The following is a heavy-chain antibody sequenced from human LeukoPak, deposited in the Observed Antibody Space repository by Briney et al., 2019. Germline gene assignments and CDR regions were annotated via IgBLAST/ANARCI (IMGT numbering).Heavy chain of an antibody. V-gene: IGHV4-59*08. J-gene: IGHJ4*02. Sequence: TSETLSLTCAVSGGSISPYHWTWIRQPPGKGLEWIGYISYSGSTNYNPSLKSRVTISIDTSKSQFSLKLSSVTAADPAEYYCARHLDYYGSGSYEYWGQGTLVTVSS. CDR1: GGSISPYH. CDR2: ISYSGST. CDR3: ARHLDYYGSGSYEY. D-gene: IGHD3-10*01.